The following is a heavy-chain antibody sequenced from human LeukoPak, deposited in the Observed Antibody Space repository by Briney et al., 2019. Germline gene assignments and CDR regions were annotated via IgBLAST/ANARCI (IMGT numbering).Heavy chain of an antibody. Sequence: GGSLRLSCAASGFTFDDYAMHWVRQAPGKGLEWASGISWNSGSIGYADSVKGRFTISRDNAKNSLYLQMNSLRAEDTALYYCAKDSSHYYYDSSGYYYFDYWGQGTLVTVSS. J-gene: IGHJ4*02. CDR2: ISWNSGSI. CDR1: GFTFDDYA. D-gene: IGHD3-22*01. CDR3: AKDSSHYYYDSSGYYYFDY. V-gene: IGHV3-9*01.